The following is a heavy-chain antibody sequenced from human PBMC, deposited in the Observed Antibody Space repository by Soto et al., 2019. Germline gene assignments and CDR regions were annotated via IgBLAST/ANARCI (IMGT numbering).Heavy chain of an antibody. J-gene: IGHJ6*02. CDR1: GYTLTELS. Sequence: ASVKVSCKVSGYTLTELSMHWVRQAPGKGLEWMGGFDPEDGETIYAQKFQGRVTMTEDTSTDTAYMELSGLRSEDTAVYYCATPGYGDPDYYYYGMDVWGQGTTVTVSS. CDR3: ATPGYGDPDYYYYGMDV. CDR2: FDPEDGET. V-gene: IGHV1-24*01. D-gene: IGHD4-17*01.